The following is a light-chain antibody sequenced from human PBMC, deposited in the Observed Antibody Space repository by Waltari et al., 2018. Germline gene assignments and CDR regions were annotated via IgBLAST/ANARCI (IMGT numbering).Light chain of an antibody. Sequence: QSVLTRPPSASGTPGQRVTISCSGGSSNIGSNPVQWYQHLPGTAPNLLIYLNEQRPSWVPDRFSGSKSGTSASLAISGLQSEDEVDYFCATWDENINGPLFGGGTKVTVL. J-gene: IGLJ3*02. CDR1: SSNIGSNP. CDR2: LNE. CDR3: ATWDENINGPL. V-gene: IGLV1-44*01.